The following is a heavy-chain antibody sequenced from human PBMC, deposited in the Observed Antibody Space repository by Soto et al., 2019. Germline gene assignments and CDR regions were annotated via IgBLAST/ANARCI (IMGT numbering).Heavy chain of an antibody. Sequence: ASVKVSCKASGYTFTSYAMHWVRQAPGQRLEWMGWINAGNGNTKYSQKFQGRVTITRDTSASTAYMELSSLGSEDTAVYYCARDNFDYYDSSGYFDYWGQGTLVTVSS. CDR2: INAGNGNT. CDR3: ARDNFDYYDSSGYFDY. D-gene: IGHD3-22*01. CDR1: GYTFTSYA. J-gene: IGHJ4*02. V-gene: IGHV1-3*01.